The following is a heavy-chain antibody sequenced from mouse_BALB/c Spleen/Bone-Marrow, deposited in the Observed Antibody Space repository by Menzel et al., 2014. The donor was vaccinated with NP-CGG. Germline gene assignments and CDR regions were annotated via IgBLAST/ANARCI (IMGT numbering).Heavy chain of an antibody. Sequence: EVQVVESGAELVKPGASVKLSCTASGFNIKDTYMHWVKQRPEQGLEWIGRIDPANGNTKYDPKFQGQATITADTSSNTDYLQLSSLTSEDTAVYYCARNGNYGAWFAYWGQGTLVTVSA. J-gene: IGHJ3*01. V-gene: IGHV14-3*02. CDR1: GFNIKDTY. D-gene: IGHD2-1*01. CDR3: ARNGNYGAWFAY. CDR2: IDPANGNT.